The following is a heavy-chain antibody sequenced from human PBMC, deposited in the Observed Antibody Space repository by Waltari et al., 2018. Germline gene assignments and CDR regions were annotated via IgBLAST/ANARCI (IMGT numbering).Heavy chain of an antibody. J-gene: IGHJ6*02. CDR3: ARRELNRNRWAYYYGMDV. V-gene: IGHV1-8*03. CDR2: MNHNSGNT. Sequence: QVQLVQSGAEVKKPGASVKVSCKASGYTFTSYDINWVRQATGHGLERMGWMNHNSGNTGDGQKYQGRVTITMNTAISTDDRRLSSRRSEDTAVYYCARRELNRNRWAYYYGMDVWGQGTTVTVS. CDR1: GYTFTSYD. D-gene: IGHD1-1*01.